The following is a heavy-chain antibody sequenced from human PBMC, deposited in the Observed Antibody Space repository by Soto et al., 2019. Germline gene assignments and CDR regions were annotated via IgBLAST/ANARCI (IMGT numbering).Heavy chain of an antibody. CDR1: GFTVSNNY. J-gene: IGHJ4*02. CDR2: IYSDGST. V-gene: IGHV3-53*01. CDR3: ATYTSLDY. Sequence: GGSLRLSCAASGFTVSNNYMSWVRQAPGKGLEWVSLIYSDGSTFYADSVKARFTISRDNSKNTLSLQMNSLSAEDTAVSFCATYTSLDYWGQGTLVTVSS. D-gene: IGHD2-2*02.